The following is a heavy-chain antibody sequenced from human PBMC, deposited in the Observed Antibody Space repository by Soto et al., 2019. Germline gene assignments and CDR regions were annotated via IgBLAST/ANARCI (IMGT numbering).Heavy chain of an antibody. V-gene: IGHV4-59*08. J-gene: IGHJ4*02. CDR2: IYYSGST. Sequence: QVQLQESGPGLVKPSETLSLTCTVSGGSISSYYWSWIRQPPGKGLEWIGYIYYSGSTNYNPSLKSRVTISVDTSKNQFSLKLSSVTAADTAVYYCASHYSNYVPLFDYWGQGTLVTVSS. D-gene: IGHD4-4*01. CDR1: GGSISSYY. CDR3: ASHYSNYVPLFDY.